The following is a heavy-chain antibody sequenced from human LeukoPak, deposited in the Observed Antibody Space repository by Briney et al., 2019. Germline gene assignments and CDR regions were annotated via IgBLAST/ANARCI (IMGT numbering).Heavy chain of an antibody. CDR2: MNPNSGNT. V-gene: IGHV1-8*01. CDR1: GYTFTSYD. Sequence: GASVKVSCKASGYTFTSYDVNLVRQATGQGLEWMGWMNPNSGNTGYAQKFQGRVTMTRNTSISTAYMELSSPRSKDTAVYYCARDVRGRILTGGLHEGFDPWGQGTLVTVSS. D-gene: IGHD3-9*01. J-gene: IGHJ5*02. CDR3: ARDVRGRILTGGLHEGFDP.